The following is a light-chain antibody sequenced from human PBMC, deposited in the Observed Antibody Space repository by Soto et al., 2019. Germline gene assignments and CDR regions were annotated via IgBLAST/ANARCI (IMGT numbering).Light chain of an antibody. V-gene: IGKV1-33*01. J-gene: IGKJ3*01. CDR2: DAS. Sequence: DIQMTQSPSSLSASAGDRVTITCQASQDISTYLSWYQQKARKAPKLLIYDASNLETGVPSRFSGSGSGTDFTFTISSLQPEDIATYYCQQRHNLPHTFGPGTKVDIK. CDR3: QQRHNLPHT. CDR1: QDISTY.